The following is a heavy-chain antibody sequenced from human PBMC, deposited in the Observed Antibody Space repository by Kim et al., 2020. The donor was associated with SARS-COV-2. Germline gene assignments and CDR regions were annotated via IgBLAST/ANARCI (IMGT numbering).Heavy chain of an antibody. CDR1: GGSISSYY. J-gene: IGHJ5*02. CDR3: ARTTTGTTFEWFDP. V-gene: IGHV4-59*13. Sequence: SETLSLTCTVSGGSISSYYWSWIRQPPGKGLEWIGYIYYSGSTNYNPSLKSRVTISVDTSKNQFSLKLSSVTAADTAVYYCARTTTGTTFEWFDPWGQGTLVTVSS. D-gene: IGHD1-1*01. CDR2: IYYSGST.